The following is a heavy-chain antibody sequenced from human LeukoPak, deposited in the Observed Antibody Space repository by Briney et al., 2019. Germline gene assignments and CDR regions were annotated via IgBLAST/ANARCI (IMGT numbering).Heavy chain of an antibody. D-gene: IGHD4/OR15-4a*01. CDR2: ISGSGVST. V-gene: IGHV3-23*01. Sequence: QPGGSLRLSCTASGFIFSSSAMSWVRQAPGKGLEWVSSISGSGVSTYYADSVKGRFTISRDNAKNTLYLQMNSLRAEDTAVYFCARRTNYLAFDYWGQGALVTVSS. CDR3: ARRTNYLAFDY. CDR1: GFIFSSSA. J-gene: IGHJ4*02.